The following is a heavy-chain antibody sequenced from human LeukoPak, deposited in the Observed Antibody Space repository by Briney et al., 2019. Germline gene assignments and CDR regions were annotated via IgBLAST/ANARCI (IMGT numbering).Heavy chain of an antibody. Sequence: SKALSLTCAVYGGSFSGYYWSWIRQPPGKGLEWIGEINHSGSTNYNPSLKSRVTISVDTSKNQFSLKLSSVTAADTAVYYCARAVDTAIPEVDYWGQGTLVTVSS. CDR2: INHSGST. D-gene: IGHD5-18*01. V-gene: IGHV4-34*01. CDR3: ARAVDTAIPEVDY. CDR1: GGSFSGYY. J-gene: IGHJ4*02.